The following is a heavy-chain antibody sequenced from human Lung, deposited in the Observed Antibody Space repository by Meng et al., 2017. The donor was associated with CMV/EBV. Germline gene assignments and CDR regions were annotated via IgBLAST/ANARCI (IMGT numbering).Heavy chain of an antibody. Sequence: GESXMISCAASGFTFNSYWMSWVRQAPGQGLEWVANIKQDGSEKYYVDSVKGRFTISRDNAKNSLYLQMNSLRADDTAVDYCARDRYLDWLGDAFDIWGQGTXVTVSS. CDR2: IKQDGSEK. J-gene: IGHJ3*02. V-gene: IGHV3-7*01. CDR1: GFTFNSYW. D-gene: IGHD3-9*01. CDR3: ARDRYLDWLGDAFDI.